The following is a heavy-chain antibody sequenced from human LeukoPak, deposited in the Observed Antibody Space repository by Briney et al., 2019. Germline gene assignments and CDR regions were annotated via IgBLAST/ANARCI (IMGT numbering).Heavy chain of an antibody. CDR1: GFTFSSYW. V-gene: IGHV3-74*01. J-gene: IGHJ3*02. CDR2: IKTDGSYA. CDR3: VRWQDI. Sequence: GGSLRLSCAASGFTFSSYWMHWVRQAPGKGLVWVSRIKTDGSYASYAESVKGRFTVSRDNAKNTLYLQMNGLRVEDTAVYYCVRWQDIWGQGTMVTVSS.